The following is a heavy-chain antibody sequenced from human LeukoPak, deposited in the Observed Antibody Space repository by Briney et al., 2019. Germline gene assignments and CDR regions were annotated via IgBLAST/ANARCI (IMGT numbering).Heavy chain of an antibody. Sequence: ASVKVSCKASGYTFTSYYMHWMRQAPAQGLEWMGIINPSGGSTSYAQKFQGRVTMTRDMSTSTVYMELSSLRSEDTAVYYCARAAYCGGDCYSVYFQHWGQGTLVTVSS. D-gene: IGHD2-21*02. V-gene: IGHV1-46*01. J-gene: IGHJ1*01. CDR1: GYTFTSYY. CDR2: INPSGGST. CDR3: ARAAYCGGDCYSVYFQH.